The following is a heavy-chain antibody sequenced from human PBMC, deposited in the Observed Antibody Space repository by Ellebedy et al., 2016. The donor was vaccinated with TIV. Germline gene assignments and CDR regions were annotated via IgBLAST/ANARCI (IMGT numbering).Heavy chain of an antibody. V-gene: IGHV3-7*01. CDR2: IYQDGGAQ. CDR1: GFSFRSYW. J-gene: IGHJ5*01. D-gene: IGHD4-17*01. Sequence: PGGSLRLSCAASGFSFRSYWMGWVRQAPGKGLEWVANIYQDGGAQYYVDSVKGRFTISRDNADNSLFLQMNRLRAEDTAVYSCARREGYGDYAVEINSWFDSWGRGTLVAVSS. CDR3: ARREGYGDYAVEINSWFDS.